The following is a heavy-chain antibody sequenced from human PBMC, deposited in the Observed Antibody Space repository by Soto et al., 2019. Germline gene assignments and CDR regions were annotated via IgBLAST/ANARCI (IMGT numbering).Heavy chain of an antibody. J-gene: IGHJ4*02. CDR1: GFTFSSYC. CDR3: ARDRQPFYCSSTSCYGGYFDY. V-gene: IGHV3-33*01. CDR2: IWYDGSNK. D-gene: IGHD2-2*01. Sequence: GGSLRLSCAASGFTFSSYCMHWVRQAPGKGLEWVAVIWYDGSNKYYADSVKGRFAISRDNSKNTLYLQMNGLRAEDTAVYYCARDRQPFYCSSTSCYGGYFDYWGQGTLVTVSS.